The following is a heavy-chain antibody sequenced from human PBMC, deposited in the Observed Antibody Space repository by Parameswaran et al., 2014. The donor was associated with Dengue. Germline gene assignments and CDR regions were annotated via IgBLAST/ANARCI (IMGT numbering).Heavy chain of an antibody. J-gene: IGHJ6*02. Sequence: VRQMPGKGLEWVSSISSSSSYIYYADSVKGRFTISRDNAKNSLYLQMNSLRAEDTAVYYCARGQTSYCSSTSCYFHDQYYYYGMDVWGQGTTVTVSS. V-gene: IGHV3-21*01. CDR2: ISSSSSYI. CDR3: ARGQTSYCSSTSCYFHDQYYYYGMDV. D-gene: IGHD2-2*01.